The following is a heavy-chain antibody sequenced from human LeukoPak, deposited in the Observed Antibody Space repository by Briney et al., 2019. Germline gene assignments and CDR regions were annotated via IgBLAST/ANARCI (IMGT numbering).Heavy chain of an antibody. CDR1: GGSISSYS. CDR3: VNSYGEYVLDF. D-gene: IGHD4/OR15-4a*01. V-gene: IGHV4-59*01. CDR2: VFHTGSI. J-gene: IGHJ4*02. Sequence: SVTLSLTCTVSGGSISSYSWNWIRQSPGKGLEWIGRVFHTGSINYNPSLKSRVTISVDTSKNQFSLKLSSVAAADTAVYYCVNSYGEYVLDFWGQGTLVIVSS.